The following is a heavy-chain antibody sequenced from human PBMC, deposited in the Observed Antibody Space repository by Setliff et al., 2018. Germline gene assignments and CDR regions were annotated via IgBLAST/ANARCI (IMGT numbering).Heavy chain of an antibody. CDR2: IFTRGST. J-gene: IGHJ6*03. V-gene: IGHV4-61*09. D-gene: IGHD3-10*01. CDR1: GGSISSGSYY. Sequence: SETLSLTCTVSGGSISSGSYYWNWIRQPAGKALEWIGHIFTRGSTNYNPSLKSRVTISLDTSRNQFSLKLSSVTAADTAVYYCARHVGSRSRGYNYYYYYMDVWGKGTTVTVSS. CDR3: ARHVGSRSRGYNYYYYYMDV.